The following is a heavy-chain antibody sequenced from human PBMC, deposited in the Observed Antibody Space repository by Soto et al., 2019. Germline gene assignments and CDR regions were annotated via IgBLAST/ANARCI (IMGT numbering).Heavy chain of an antibody. CDR3: AAPTVYHYGLDY. CDR2: ISYDGSNK. J-gene: IGHJ4*02. D-gene: IGHD3-10*01. Sequence: GGSLRLSCAASGFTFSSYAMHWVRQAPGKGLEWVAVISYDGSNKYYADSVKGRFTISRDNSKNTLYLQMNSLRAEDTAVYYCAAPTVYHYGLDYWGQGTLVTVSS. CDR1: GFTFSSYA. V-gene: IGHV3-30-3*01.